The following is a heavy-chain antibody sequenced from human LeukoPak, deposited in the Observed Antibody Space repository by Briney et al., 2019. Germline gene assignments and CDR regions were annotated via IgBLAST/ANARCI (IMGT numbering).Heavy chain of an antibody. CDR3: AREPDIVVVPAASLDY. Sequence: PGGSLRLSCAASGFTFSSYAMQWVRQAPGKGLEWVAVISYDGSNKYYADSVKGRFTISRDNSKNTLYLQMNSLRAEDTAVYYCAREPDIVVVPAASLDYWGQGTLVTVSS. J-gene: IGHJ4*02. D-gene: IGHD2-2*01. CDR1: GFTFSSYA. CDR2: ISYDGSNK. V-gene: IGHV3-30-3*01.